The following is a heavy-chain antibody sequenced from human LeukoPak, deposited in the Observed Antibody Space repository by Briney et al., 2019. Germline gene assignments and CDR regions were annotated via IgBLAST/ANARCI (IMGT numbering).Heavy chain of an antibody. D-gene: IGHD3-10*01. CDR3: ARDYYGSGSYYQDY. Sequence: GGSLRLSCAASGFTFSSYGMHWVRQAPGKGLEWVAVIWYDGSNKYYADSVKGRSTISRDNSKNTLYLQMNSLRAEDTAVYYCARDYYGSGSYYQDYWGQGTLVTVSS. J-gene: IGHJ4*02. CDR2: IWYDGSNK. CDR1: GFTFSSYG. V-gene: IGHV3-33*01.